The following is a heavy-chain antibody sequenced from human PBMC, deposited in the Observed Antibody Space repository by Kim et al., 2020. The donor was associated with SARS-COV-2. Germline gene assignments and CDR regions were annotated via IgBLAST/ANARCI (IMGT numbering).Heavy chain of an antibody. CDR3: ARNIAAAGTEYYYYMDV. V-gene: IGHV3-30*07. Sequence: VTGRFTSSKDNSKNQLDLQMNSLRAEDTAVYYCARNIAAAGTEYYYYMDVWGKGTTVTVSS. D-gene: IGHD6-13*01. J-gene: IGHJ6*03.